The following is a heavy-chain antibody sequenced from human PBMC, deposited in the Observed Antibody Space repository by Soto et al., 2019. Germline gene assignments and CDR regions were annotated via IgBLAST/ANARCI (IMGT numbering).Heavy chain of an antibody. D-gene: IGHD2-15*01. CDR1: GFTFSSYG. Sequence: GGSLRLSCAASGFTFSSYGMHWVRQAPGKGLEWVAVISYDGSNKYYADSVKGRFTISRDNSKNTLYLQMNSLRAEDTAVYYCAKGGYCSGGSCLYYYYYGMDVWGQGTTVTVSS. CDR2: ISYDGSNK. J-gene: IGHJ6*02. V-gene: IGHV3-30*18. CDR3: AKGGYCSGGSCLYYYYYGMDV.